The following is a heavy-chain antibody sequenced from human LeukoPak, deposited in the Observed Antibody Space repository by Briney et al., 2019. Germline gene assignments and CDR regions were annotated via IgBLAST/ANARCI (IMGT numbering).Heavy chain of an antibody. V-gene: IGHV3-30*03. J-gene: IGHJ4*02. CDR3: ARDLSPVVRASPMGD. D-gene: IGHD3-10*01. CDR1: GFTFTNYG. Sequence: GGSLRLSCAASGFTFTNYGMHWVRQAPGKGLEWVALITYDGYYKYYSDSVKGRFTISSDTSKNTLYLQMNSLRAEDTAVYYCARDLSPVVRASPMGDWGQGTPVTVSS. CDR2: ITYDGYYK.